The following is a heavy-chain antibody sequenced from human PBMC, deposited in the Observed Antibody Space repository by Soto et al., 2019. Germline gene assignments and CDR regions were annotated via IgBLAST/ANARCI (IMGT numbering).Heavy chain of an antibody. CDR3: ARGYYYYYYGMDV. V-gene: IGHV4-34*01. J-gene: IGHJ6*02. CDR2: INHSGST. Sequence: QVQLQQWGAGLLKLSETLSLTCAVYGGSFSGYYWSWIRQPPGKGLEWIGEINHSGSTNYNPSLNSRVTISVDTSKNQFSLKLSSVTAADTAVYYCARGYYYYYYGMDVWGQGTTVTVSS. CDR1: GGSFSGYY.